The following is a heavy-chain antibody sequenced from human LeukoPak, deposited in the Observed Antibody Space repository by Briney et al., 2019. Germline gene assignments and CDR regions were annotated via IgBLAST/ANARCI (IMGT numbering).Heavy chain of an antibody. CDR3: ARGVRVYCSSTSCYLDP. CDR1: GFTFSSYS. Sequence: GGSLRLSCAASGFTFSSYSMNWVRQAPGKGLEWVSSISSSSSTIYYADSVKGRFTISRDNAKNSLYLQMNSLRAEDTAVYYCARGVRVYCSSTSCYLDPWGRGTLVTVSS. D-gene: IGHD2-2*01. J-gene: IGHJ5*02. V-gene: IGHV3-48*01. CDR2: ISSSSSTI.